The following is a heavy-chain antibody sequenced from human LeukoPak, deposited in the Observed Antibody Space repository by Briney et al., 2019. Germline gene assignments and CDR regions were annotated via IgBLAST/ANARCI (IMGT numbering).Heavy chain of an antibody. CDR1: GYTFTSYD. CDR2: INPNSGGT. V-gene: IGHV1-2*06. Sequence: ASVKVSCKASGYTFTSYDINWVRQATGQGLEWMGRINPNSGGTNYAQKFQGRVTMTRDTSISTAYMELSRLRSDDTAVYYCARDPGGSSGYPFDYWGQGTLVTVSS. CDR3: ARDPGGSSGYPFDY. J-gene: IGHJ4*02. D-gene: IGHD3-22*01.